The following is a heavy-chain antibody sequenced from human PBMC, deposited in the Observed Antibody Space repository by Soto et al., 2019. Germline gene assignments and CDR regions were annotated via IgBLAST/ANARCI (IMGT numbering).Heavy chain of an antibody. CDR2: MNPKSGNT. D-gene: IGHD4-17*01. Sequence: QVQLVQSGAEVKKPGASVKVSCKASGYTFTNYDINWVRQATGQGLEWMGWMNPKSGNTGYAQQFQGRVTMTRSTSINTAYMELSSVRSEDSAVYYCVWVYGEGDYWGQGTLVTVSS. J-gene: IGHJ4*02. CDR3: VWVYGEGDY. CDR1: GYTFTNYD. V-gene: IGHV1-8*01.